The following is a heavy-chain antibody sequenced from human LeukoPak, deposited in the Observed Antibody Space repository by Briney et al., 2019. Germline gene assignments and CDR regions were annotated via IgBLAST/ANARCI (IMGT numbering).Heavy chain of an antibody. CDR2: INPNSGGT. Sequence: ASVKVSCKASGYTFTGYCMHWVRQAPGQGLEWMGWINPNSGGTNYAQKFQGRVTMTRDTSISTAYMELSRLRSDDTAVYYCARGTRYYYDSSGYYYEMYYWGQGTLVTVSS. D-gene: IGHD3-22*01. CDR1: GYTFTGYC. V-gene: IGHV1-2*02. CDR3: ARGTRYYYDSSGYYYEMYY. J-gene: IGHJ4*02.